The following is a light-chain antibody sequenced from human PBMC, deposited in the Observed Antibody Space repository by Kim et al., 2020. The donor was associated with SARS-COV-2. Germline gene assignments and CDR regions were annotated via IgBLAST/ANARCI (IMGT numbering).Light chain of an antibody. CDR3: QQYNSYPYT. V-gene: IGKV1-5*03. CDR1: HFITTW. Sequence: DIQMTQSPSTLSASVGDRVTITCRASHFITTWLAWHQQKPGKAPKLLIYKASSLESGVPSRFSGGGSGTEFTLTISSLQPDVFATYYCQQYNSYPYTFGQGTKLEI. CDR2: KAS. J-gene: IGKJ2*01.